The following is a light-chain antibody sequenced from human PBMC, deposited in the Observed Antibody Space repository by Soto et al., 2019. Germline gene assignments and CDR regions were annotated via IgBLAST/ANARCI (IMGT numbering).Light chain of an antibody. CDR1: SRDVGSYDL. CDR2: EGT. V-gene: IGLV2-23*01. CDR3: CSYAGSTTYV. J-gene: IGLJ1*01. Sequence: QSVLTQPASVSGSPGQSITISCTGTSRDVGSYDLVSWYQHHPGKAPKLMIYEGTKRPSGVSNRFSGSKSGNTASLAIFGLQAEDEADYYCCSYAGSTTYVFGTGTKVTVL.